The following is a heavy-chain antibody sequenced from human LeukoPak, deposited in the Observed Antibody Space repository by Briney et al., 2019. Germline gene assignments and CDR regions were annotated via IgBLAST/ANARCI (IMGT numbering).Heavy chain of an antibody. V-gene: IGHV3-7*01. CDR2: IKQDGSEK. J-gene: IGHJ4*02. CDR1: GFTFSSYW. Sequence: GGSLRLSCAAFGFTFSSYWMSWVRQAPGEGLEWVANIKQDGSEKYYVDSVKGRFTISRDNAKNSLYLQMNSLRAEDTAVYYCARERRVSFDYWGQGTLVTVSS. CDR3: ARERRVSFDY.